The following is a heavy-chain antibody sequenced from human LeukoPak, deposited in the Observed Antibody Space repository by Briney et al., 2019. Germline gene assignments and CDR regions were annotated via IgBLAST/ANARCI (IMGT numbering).Heavy chain of an antibody. V-gene: IGHV5-10-1*01. CDR2: IDPSDSYT. CDR1: GYSFANSW. CDR3: ARSYSSSWYNINY. D-gene: IGHD6-13*01. Sequence: GESLQISCKGSGYSFANSWITWVRQMPGKGLEWMGRIDPSDSYTNYSPSFKGHVTISADKSISTAYLQWSSLKASDTAMYYCARSYSSSWYNINYWGQGTLVTVSS. J-gene: IGHJ4*02.